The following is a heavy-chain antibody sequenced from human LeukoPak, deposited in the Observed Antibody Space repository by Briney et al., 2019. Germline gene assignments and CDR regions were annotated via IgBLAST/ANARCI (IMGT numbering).Heavy chain of an antibody. J-gene: IGHJ6*04. D-gene: IGHD3-9*01. CDR3: ARAHLGGDYDILTGPYSPAGDYGMDV. Sequence: SVKVSCEASGGTFSSYAISWVRQAPGQGLEWMGGIIPIFGTANYAQKFQGRVTITADESTSTAYMELSSLRSEDTAVYYCARAHLGGDYDILTGPYSPAGDYGMDVWGKGTTVTVPS. V-gene: IGHV1-69*13. CDR2: IIPIFGTA. CDR1: GGTFSSYA.